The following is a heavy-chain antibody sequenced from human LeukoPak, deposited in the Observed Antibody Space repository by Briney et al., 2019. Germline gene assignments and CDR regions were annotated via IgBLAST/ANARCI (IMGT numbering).Heavy chain of an antibody. CDR1: GGTFSSYA. D-gene: IGHD3-22*01. V-gene: IGHV1-69*04. CDR2: IIPILGIA. CDR3: ARSRYYYDSSGPFDY. J-gene: IGHJ4*02. Sequence: ASVKVSCKASGGTFSSYAISWVRQAPGQGLEWMGRIIPILGIANYAQKFQGRVTITADKSTSTAYMELSSLRSEDTAVYYCARSRYYYDSSGPFDYWGQGTLVTVSP.